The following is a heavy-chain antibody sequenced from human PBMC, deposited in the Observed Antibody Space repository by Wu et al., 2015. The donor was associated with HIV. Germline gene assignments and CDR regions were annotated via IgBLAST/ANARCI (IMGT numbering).Heavy chain of an antibody. CDR2: INPSGGST. V-gene: IGHV1-46*01. D-gene: IGHD2-15*01. Sequence: QVQLVQSGAEVKKPGASVKVSCKASGYTFTSYYMHWVRQAPGQGLEWMGIINPSGGSTSYAQKFQGRVTMTRDTSTSTVYMELSSLRSEDTAVYYCARDCSGGSCYHYYYGMDVWGQGTTGHRL. CDR3: ARDCSGGSCYHYYYGMDV. J-gene: IGHJ6*02. CDR1: GYTFTSYY.